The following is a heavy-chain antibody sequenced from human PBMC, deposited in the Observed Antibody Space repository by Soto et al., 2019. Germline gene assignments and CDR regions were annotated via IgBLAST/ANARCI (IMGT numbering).Heavy chain of an antibody. CDR3: ARDPLGYCTNGVCYLDY. V-gene: IGHV3-21*01. D-gene: IGHD2-8*01. Sequence: EVQLVESGGGLVKPGGSLRLSCAASGFTFSSYSMNWVRQAPGKGLEWASSISSSSSYIYYADSVKGRFTISRDNAKNSLYLQMNSLRAEDTAVYYCARDPLGYCTNGVCYLDYWGQGTLVTVSS. CDR2: ISSSSSYI. CDR1: GFTFSSYS. J-gene: IGHJ4*02.